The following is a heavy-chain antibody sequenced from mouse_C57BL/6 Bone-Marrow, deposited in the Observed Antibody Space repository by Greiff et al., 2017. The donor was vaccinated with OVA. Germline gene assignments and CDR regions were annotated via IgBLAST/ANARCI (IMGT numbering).Heavy chain of an antibody. J-gene: IGHJ4*01. CDR1: GFTFSDYY. Sequence: EVMLVESGGGLVQPGGSLKLSCAASGFTFSDYYMYWVRQTPEKRLEWVAYISNGGGSNYYPDTVKGRFTISRDNAKNTLYLLMSRLKSEDTAMYYCARPDYYDYDVNYYAMDYWGQGTSVTVSS. CDR2: ISNGGGSN. CDR3: ARPDYYDYDVNYYAMDY. D-gene: IGHD2-4*01. V-gene: IGHV5-12*01.